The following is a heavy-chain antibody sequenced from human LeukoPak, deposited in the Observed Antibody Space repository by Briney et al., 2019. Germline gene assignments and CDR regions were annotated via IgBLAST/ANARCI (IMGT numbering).Heavy chain of an antibody. J-gene: IGHJ6*03. CDR2: IYYSGRT. D-gene: IGHD3-22*01. V-gene: IGHV4-59*01. Sequence: SETLSLTCTVSGGSFSSYYWSWIRQPPGKGLEWIGNIYYSGRTKYNPSLKSRVTISLDTSRNQFSLKLKSLTAADTAIYYCARGAFRTIVAGTSYYYYMDVWGKGTTVTVSS. CDR3: ARGAFRTIVAGTSYYYYMDV. CDR1: GGSFSSYY.